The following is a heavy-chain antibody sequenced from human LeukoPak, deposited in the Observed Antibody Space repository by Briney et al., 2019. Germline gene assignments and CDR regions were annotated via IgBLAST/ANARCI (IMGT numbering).Heavy chain of an antibody. V-gene: IGHV3-7*05. Sequence: GGSLRRSCAASRFAFSTYWMSWVRQAPGKGLEWVANIKEDGSEKYYVDSVKGRFTIYRDNAKNSLYLQMNRLRAEDTAVYYCARDSPGSSRFYHYYGLDVWGQGTTVTVSS. CDR2: IKEDGSEK. CDR3: ARDSPGSSRFYHYYGLDV. J-gene: IGHJ6*02. D-gene: IGHD6-6*01. CDR1: RFAFSTYW.